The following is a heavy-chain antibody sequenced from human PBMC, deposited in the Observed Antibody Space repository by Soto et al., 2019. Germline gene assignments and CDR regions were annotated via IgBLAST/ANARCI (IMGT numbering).Heavy chain of an antibody. D-gene: IGHD2-2*01. J-gene: IGHJ6*02. CDR1: GGTFSSYA. Sequence: GASVKVSCKASGGTFSSYAISWVRQAPGQGLEWMGGIIPIFGTANYAQKFQGRVTITADESTSTAYMELSSLRSEDTAVYYCARDPTPSIVVVPAAIEYGMDVWGQGTTVTVSS. CDR3: ARDPTPSIVVVPAAIEYGMDV. V-gene: IGHV1-69*13. CDR2: IIPIFGTA.